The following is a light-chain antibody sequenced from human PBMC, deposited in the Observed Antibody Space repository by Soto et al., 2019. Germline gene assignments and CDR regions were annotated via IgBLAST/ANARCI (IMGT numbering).Light chain of an antibody. V-gene: IGKV3-20*01. CDR3: QQYGSSLPWT. Sequence: EIVLTQSPGTLSLSPGDRATLSCRASQIISSAFLVWYQQKPGQAPRLLIYSASSRATGIPDRFSGSGSGTDFTLTISRLEPEDFAVYYCQQYGSSLPWTFGQGSKVEIK. J-gene: IGKJ1*01. CDR1: QIISSAF. CDR2: SAS.